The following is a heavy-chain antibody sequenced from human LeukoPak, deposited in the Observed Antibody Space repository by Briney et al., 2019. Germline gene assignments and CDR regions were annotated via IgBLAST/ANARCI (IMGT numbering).Heavy chain of an antibody. D-gene: IGHD3-3*01. CDR3: ARDHYDFWSGYHVVFDY. CDR2: ISYDGSNK. J-gene: IGHJ4*02. V-gene: IGHV3-30-3*01. Sequence: GGSLRLSCAASGFTFSSYAMHWVRQAPGKGLEWVAVISYDGSNKYYADSVKGRFTISRDNSKNTLYLQMNSLRAEDTAVYYCARDHYDFWSGYHVVFDYWGQGTLVTVSS. CDR1: GFTFSSYA.